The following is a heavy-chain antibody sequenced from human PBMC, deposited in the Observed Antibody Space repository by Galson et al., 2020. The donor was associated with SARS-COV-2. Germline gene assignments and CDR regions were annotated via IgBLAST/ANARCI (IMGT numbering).Heavy chain of an antibody. CDR3: TANTDWYLGY. D-gene: IGHD3-9*01. CDR2: IKTKTNGRTT. J-gene: IGHJ4*02. Sequence: AGGSLSLSCVASGFTFTNAWMSWVRQAPGRGLEWVGRIKTKTNGRTTDYAAPVKGRFTISRDDSENTLYLQMNSLKTEDTAVYYCTANTDWYLGYWGQGTLVTVSS. V-gene: IGHV3-15*01. CDR1: GFTFTNAW.